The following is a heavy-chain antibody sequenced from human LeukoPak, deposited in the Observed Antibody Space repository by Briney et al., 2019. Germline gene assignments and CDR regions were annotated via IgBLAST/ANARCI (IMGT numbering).Heavy chain of an antibody. D-gene: IGHD1-14*01. CDR2: IDPADGKT. V-gene: IGHV1-69-2*01. CDR3: ARDTSITSAL. CDR1: GYTFADYY. Sequence: ATVTISCKTSGYTFADYYIHWVQQAPGKGLQWMGRIDPADGKTKFSEKFQARVTITADTSTDTAYMELSSLRSDDTAVYYCARDTSITSALWGQGTLVTVSS. J-gene: IGHJ4*02.